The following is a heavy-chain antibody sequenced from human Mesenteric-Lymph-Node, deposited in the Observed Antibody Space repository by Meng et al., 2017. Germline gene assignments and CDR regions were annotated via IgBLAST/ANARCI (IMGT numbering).Heavy chain of an antibody. J-gene: IGHJ5*02. CDR2: ISGTDGST. CDR1: GFILSSNG. CDR3: ASITMVRGVIRWFDP. D-gene: IGHD3-10*01. Sequence: GESLKISCAASGFILSSNGMDWVRQAPGKGLEWVSTISGTDGSTSYADSVKGRFTISRDNSKNTLYLQMNSLRAEDTAVYYCASITMVRGVIRWFDPWGQGTLVTVSS. V-gene: IGHV3-23*01.